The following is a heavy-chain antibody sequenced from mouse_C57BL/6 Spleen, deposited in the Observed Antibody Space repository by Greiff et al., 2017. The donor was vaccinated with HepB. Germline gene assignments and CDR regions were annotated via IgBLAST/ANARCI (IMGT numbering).Heavy chain of an antibody. V-gene: IGHV1-76*01. CDR1: GYTFTDYY. J-gene: IGHJ4*01. D-gene: IGHD1-1*01. Sequence: QVQLQQSGAELVRPGASVKLSCKASGYTFTDYYINWVKQRPGQGLEWIARIYPGSGNTYYNEKFKGKATLTAEKSSSTAYMQLSSLTSEDSAVYFCARSLFITTVGAMDYWGQGTSVTVSS. CDR3: ARSLFITTVGAMDY. CDR2: IYPGSGNT.